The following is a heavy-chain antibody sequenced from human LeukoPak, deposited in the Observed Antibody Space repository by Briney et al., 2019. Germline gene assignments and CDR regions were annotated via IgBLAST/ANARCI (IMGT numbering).Heavy chain of an antibody. CDR1: GFSVSSNY. D-gene: IGHD4-17*01. V-gene: IGHV3-53*01. CDR2: INSGGTI. J-gene: IGHJ4*02. Sequence: PGGSLRLSCAASGFSVSSNYMSWVQQAPGKGLEWVSVINSGGTIYYADSVMGRFTISRDNFKNTLYLQMNSLTTEDSAVYYCAREGDYVGYFDYWGQGTLVTVSS. CDR3: AREGDYVGYFDY.